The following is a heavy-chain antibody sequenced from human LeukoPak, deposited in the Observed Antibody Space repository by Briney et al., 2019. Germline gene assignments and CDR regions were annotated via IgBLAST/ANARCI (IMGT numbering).Heavy chain of an antibody. Sequence: GGSLRLSCAASGFTFSGSAMHWVRQASGKGLEWVATIKQDGSEEYYVDFVKGRFTISRDNAKASVFLQMDSLRVEDTAVYYCARAARGIWFYFDYWGLGTLVTVSS. CDR3: ARAARGIWFYFDY. D-gene: IGHD3-16*01. CDR1: GFTFSGSA. J-gene: IGHJ4*02. V-gene: IGHV3-7*01. CDR2: IKQDGSEE.